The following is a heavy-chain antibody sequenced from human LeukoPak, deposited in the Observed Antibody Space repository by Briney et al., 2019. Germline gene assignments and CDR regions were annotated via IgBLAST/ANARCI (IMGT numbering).Heavy chain of an antibody. D-gene: IGHD3-3*01. CDR3: VRAGLFGVVIYYMDV. CDR1: GYTFTSYA. V-gene: IGHV1-69*13. Sequence: GASVKVSCKASGYTFTSYAMNWVRQAPGQGLEWMGGIFPIFGAANYAQKSQGRVTITADESTSTAYMELSSLRSEDTAVYYCVRAGLFGVVIYYMDVWGKGTTVTVSS. J-gene: IGHJ6*03. CDR2: IFPIFGAA.